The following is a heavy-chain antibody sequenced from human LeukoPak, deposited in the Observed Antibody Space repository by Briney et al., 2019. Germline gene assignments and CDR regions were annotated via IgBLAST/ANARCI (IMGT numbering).Heavy chain of an antibody. J-gene: IGHJ3*02. Sequence: GGSLRLSCAASGFTFSSYWMSWVRQAPGKGLEWVANIKQDGSEKYYVDSVKGRFTISRDNAKNSLYLHMNSLTAEDTAMYYCARDWVAGVPFDAFDIWGQGTMVSVSS. CDR3: ARDWVAGVPFDAFDI. CDR1: GFTFSSYW. D-gene: IGHD3-10*01. V-gene: IGHV3-7*03. CDR2: IKQDGSEK.